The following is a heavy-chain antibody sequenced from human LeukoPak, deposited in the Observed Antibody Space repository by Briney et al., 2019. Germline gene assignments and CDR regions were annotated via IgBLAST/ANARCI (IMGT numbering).Heavy chain of an antibody. CDR1: GLTFDDYT. CDR2: ISWDGGST. D-gene: IGHD3-10*01. V-gene: IGHV3-43*01. Sequence: GGSLRLSCAASGLTFDDYTMHWVRQAPGKGLEWVSLISWDGGSTYYADSVKGRFTISRDNAKNSLYLQMNSLRAEDTAVYYCARDYVYGAGNGLGGQGTLVTVSS. CDR3: ARDYVYGAGNGL. J-gene: IGHJ4*02.